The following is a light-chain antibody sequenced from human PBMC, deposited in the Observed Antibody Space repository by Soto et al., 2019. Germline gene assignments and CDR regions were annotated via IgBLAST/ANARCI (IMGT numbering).Light chain of an antibody. V-gene: IGKV3-15*01. CDR3: QQYNNWPK. J-gene: IGKJ1*01. CDR1: QNVDSNY. CDR2: GAS. Sequence: EIVLTQSPAALSGTPGKRATLSCRASQNVDSNYLAWYQQKPGQTPRLLIYGASTRATGIPARFSGSGSGTEFTLTISSLQSEDFAVYYCQQYNNWPKVGQGTKV.